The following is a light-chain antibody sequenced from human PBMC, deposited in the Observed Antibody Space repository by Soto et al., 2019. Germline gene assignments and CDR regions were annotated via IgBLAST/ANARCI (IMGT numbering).Light chain of an antibody. CDR1: QCISSF. CDR3: QQYYSFPRT. V-gene: IGKV1-9*01. Sequence: DIHLTQSPSFLSASVGDRVTITCRASQCISSFLAWYQQKPGKAPNLLMYAASTLQSGVPSRFSGGGSGTDFTLTISCLQSEDFATYYCQQYYSFPRTFGQGTKVDI. J-gene: IGKJ1*01. CDR2: AAS.